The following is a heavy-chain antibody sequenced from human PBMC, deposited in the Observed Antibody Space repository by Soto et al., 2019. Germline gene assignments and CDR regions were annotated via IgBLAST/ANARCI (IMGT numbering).Heavy chain of an antibody. J-gene: IGHJ4*02. CDR1: GFTFDDYT. CDR3: AKDFGGNYGPLFDY. Sequence: GGSLRLSCAASGFTFDDYTMHWVRQAPGKGLEWVSLISWDGGSTYYADSVKGRFTISRDNSKNSLYLQMNSLRTEDTALYYCAKDFGGNYGPLFDYWGQGTLVTVSS. D-gene: IGHD1-26*01. CDR2: ISWDGGST. V-gene: IGHV3-43*01.